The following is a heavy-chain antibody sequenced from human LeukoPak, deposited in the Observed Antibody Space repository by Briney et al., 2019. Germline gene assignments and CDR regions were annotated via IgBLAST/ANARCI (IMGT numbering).Heavy chain of an antibody. CDR2: INPNNGDT. Sequence: ASVKVSCKASGFTFTGFYIHWVRQAPGQGLEWMGWINPNNGDTNFAQRFQGRVTVTRDTFISTAYMDLSRLRSDDTAVYYCAREYYYGSGSYSDYWGQGTLVTVSS. D-gene: IGHD3-10*01. CDR3: AREYYYGSGSYSDY. CDR1: GFTFTGFY. V-gene: IGHV1-2*02. J-gene: IGHJ4*02.